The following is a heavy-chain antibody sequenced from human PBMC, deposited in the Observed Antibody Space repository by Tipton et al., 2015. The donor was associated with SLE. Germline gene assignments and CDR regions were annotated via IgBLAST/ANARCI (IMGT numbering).Heavy chain of an antibody. CDR3: AKQAGTS. CDR1: GFTFSNYN. CDR2: ISSSGEST. V-gene: IGHV3-23*01. D-gene: IGHD2-2*01. Sequence: GSLRLSCAASGFTFSNYNMSWVRQVPGKGLEWLSKISSSGESTYYADSVKGRFTISRDNSRNTLFLQMNILRAEDTALYYCAKQAGTSWGQGTLVTVSS. J-gene: IGHJ4*02.